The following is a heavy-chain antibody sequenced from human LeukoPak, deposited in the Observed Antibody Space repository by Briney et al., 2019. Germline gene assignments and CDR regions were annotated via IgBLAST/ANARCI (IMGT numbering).Heavy chain of an antibody. CDR2: ISGSSDTT. Sequence: GGSLRLSCAASGFTFSSYSMNWVRQAPGRGLEWVSAISGSSDTTYYADSVKGRFTISRDNSKNTLYLQMNSLRAEDTAVYYCANREGGYTYDPFDYWGQGTLVTVSS. V-gene: IGHV3-23*01. D-gene: IGHD5-18*01. J-gene: IGHJ4*02. CDR1: GFTFSSYS. CDR3: ANREGGYTYDPFDY.